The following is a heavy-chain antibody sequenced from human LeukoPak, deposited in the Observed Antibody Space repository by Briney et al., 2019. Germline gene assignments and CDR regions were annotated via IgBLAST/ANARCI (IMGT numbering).Heavy chain of an antibody. CDR1: GFTFSGYG. CDR3: ARETQYYFDS. Sequence: GGSLRLSCAASGFTFSGYGMTWVRQAPGKGLEWVSYISSGSSTISYADSVKGRFTISRDNAKNSLYLQMNSLRAEDTAVYYCARETQYYFDSWGQGTLVTVSS. J-gene: IGHJ4*02. V-gene: IGHV3-48*04. CDR2: ISSGSSTI.